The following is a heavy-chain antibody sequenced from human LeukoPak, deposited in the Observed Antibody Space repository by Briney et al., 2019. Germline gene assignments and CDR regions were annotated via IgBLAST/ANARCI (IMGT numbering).Heavy chain of an antibody. Sequence: GGSLRLSCAASGFTFSSFDMHWVRHPTGQGLEWVSTIVTASDTYYPGSVEGRFTLSRDNAKNSLYLQMNSLTAGDTAVYYCARGPPRGKYYYMDVWGKGTTVTASS. CDR3: ARGPPRGKYYYMDV. CDR1: GFTFSSFD. J-gene: IGHJ6*03. CDR2: IVTASDT. D-gene: IGHD1-1*01. V-gene: IGHV3-13*01.